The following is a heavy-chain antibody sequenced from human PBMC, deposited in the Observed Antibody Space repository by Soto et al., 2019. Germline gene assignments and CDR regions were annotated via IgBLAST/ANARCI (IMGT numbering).Heavy chain of an antibody. V-gene: IGHV3-23*01. CDR2: ISGSGGST. CDR1: GFTFSSYA. CDR3: AKVGDYCSSTSCYSSY. Sequence: EVQLLESGGGLVQPGGSLRLSCAASGFTFSSYAMSWVRQAPGKGLEWVSAISGSGGSTYYADSVKGRFTISRDNSKNTLYLQMNCLRAEDTAVYYCAKVGDYCSSTSCYSSYWGQGTLVTVSS. D-gene: IGHD2-2*01. J-gene: IGHJ4*02.